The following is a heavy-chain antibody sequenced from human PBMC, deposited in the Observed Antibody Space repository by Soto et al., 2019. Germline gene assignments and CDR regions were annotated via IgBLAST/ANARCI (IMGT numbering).Heavy chain of an antibody. CDR3: ARVVGALGHWFDP. CDR2: INAGNGNT. J-gene: IGHJ5*02. V-gene: IGHV1-3*01. Sequence: ASVKVSCKASGYTFTSYAMHWVRQAPGQRLEWMGWINAGNGNTKYSQKFQGRVTITRDTSTSTAYMELSSLRSDDTAVYYCARVVGALGHWFDPWGQGTLVTVSS. CDR1: GYTFTSYA. D-gene: IGHD1-26*01.